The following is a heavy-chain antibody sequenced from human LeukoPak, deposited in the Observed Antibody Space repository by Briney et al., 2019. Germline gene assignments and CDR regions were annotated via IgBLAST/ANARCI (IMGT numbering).Heavy chain of an antibody. D-gene: IGHD2-2*02. Sequence: PSETLSLTCAVYGGSFSGYYWSWIRQPPGKGPEWIGEINHSGSTNYNPSLKSRVTISVDTSKNQFSLKLSSVTAADTAVYFCARSIGPIPFDYWGQGTLVTVSS. J-gene: IGHJ4*02. CDR3: ARSIGPIPFDY. CDR1: GGSFSGYY. V-gene: IGHV4-34*01. CDR2: INHSGST.